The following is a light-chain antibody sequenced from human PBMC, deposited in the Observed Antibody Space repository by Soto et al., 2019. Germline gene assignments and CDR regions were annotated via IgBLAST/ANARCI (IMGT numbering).Light chain of an antibody. J-gene: IGKJ4*01. CDR3: QQYKPWPVA. CDR2: GAS. V-gene: IGKV3-15*01. Sequence: VMTQSPTTLSVSPGERATLSCRASHSVGSNLAWYQQNPGQAPRLLIYGASTWATGVPARFSGSGSATQFTLTISILQSEDFAFYYCQQYKPWPVAFGGGTKVEIK. CDR1: HSVGSN.